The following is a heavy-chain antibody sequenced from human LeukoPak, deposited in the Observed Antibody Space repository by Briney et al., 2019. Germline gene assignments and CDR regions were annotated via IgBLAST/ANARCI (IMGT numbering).Heavy chain of an antibody. J-gene: IGHJ6*02. V-gene: IGHV3-74*01. Sequence: PGGSLRLSCAASGFTFSSYWMYWVRQGPGKGLVWVSRINNAGSSTSYADSVKGRFTISRDNVKNTLFLQMNSLRAEGTAVYYCARGPTSGWSNGLDVWGQGTTVTVSS. CDR1: GFTFSSYW. CDR3: ARGPTSGWSNGLDV. D-gene: IGHD6-13*01. CDR2: INNAGSST.